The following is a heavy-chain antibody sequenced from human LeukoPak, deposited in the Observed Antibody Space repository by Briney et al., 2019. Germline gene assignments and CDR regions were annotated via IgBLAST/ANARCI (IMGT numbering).Heavy chain of an antibody. D-gene: IGHD4-17*01. CDR3: ARTTSLTASGYDY. V-gene: IGHV1-8*03. CDR2: MNPYSGDR. CDR1: GYTFTTYH. J-gene: IGHJ4*02. Sequence: ASVKVSCKTTGYTFTTYHINWVRQATGQGLEGLGWMNPYSGDRGYAQKFQGRLSITSDTSISTAYMELSSLRSDDTAVYFCARTTSLTASGYDYWGQGTLVTVSS.